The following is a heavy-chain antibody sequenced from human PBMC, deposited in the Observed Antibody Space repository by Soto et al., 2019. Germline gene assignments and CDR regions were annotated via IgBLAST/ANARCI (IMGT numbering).Heavy chain of an antibody. CDR3: ARRSGNSGYDVGYYYYYMDA. CDR1: GYSFTSYW. D-gene: IGHD5-12*01. J-gene: IGHJ6*03. CDR2: IYPGDSDT. V-gene: IGHV5-51*01. Sequence: PGESLKISCKGSGYSFTSYWIGWVRQMPGKGLEWMGIIYPGDSDTRYSPSFQGQVTISADKSISTAYLQWSSLKASDTAMYYCARRSGNSGYDVGYYYYYMDAWGKGTTVTVSS.